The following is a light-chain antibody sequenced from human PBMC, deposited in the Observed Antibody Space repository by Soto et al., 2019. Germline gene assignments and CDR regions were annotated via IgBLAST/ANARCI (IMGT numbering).Light chain of an antibody. Sequence: EIVLTQSPGTLSLSPGERATLSCRASQSVTNNYLAWYQHKPGQAPRCLIYGAAIRSTGIPDRFSGSGSGTDFTLTISRLEPEDFAVCYCQQYGTSLTFGQGTKLEIK. CDR3: QQYGTSLT. CDR1: QSVTNNY. V-gene: IGKV3-20*01. J-gene: IGKJ2*01. CDR2: GAA.